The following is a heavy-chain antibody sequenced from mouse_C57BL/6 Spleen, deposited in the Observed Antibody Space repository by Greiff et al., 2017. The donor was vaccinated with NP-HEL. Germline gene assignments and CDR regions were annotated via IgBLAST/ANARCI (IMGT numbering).Heavy chain of an antibody. CDR3: TREGLREYFDY. J-gene: IGHJ2*01. Sequence: QVQLKESGAELVRPGASVTLSCKASGYTFTDYEMHWVKQTPVHGLEWIGAIDPETGGTAYNQKFKGKAILTADKSSTTAYMELRSLTSEDSAVYYCTREGLREYFDYWGQGTTLTVSS. CDR2: IDPETGGT. CDR1: GYTFTDYE. V-gene: IGHV1-15*01. D-gene: IGHD2-4*01.